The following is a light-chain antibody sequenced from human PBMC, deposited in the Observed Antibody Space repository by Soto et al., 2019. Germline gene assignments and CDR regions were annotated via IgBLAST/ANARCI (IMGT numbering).Light chain of an antibody. Sequence: QSARTQPPSASGSPGQSVTISCTGTTSDIGAYNYVSWYQQRPGKAPKLIIYEVTRRPSGVPDRIFGSKSYTTASLTVSGLQAEDEADYYCSSFAGTNSFVFGTGTKVTVL. CDR3: SSFAGTNSFV. V-gene: IGLV2-8*01. CDR2: EVT. J-gene: IGLJ1*01. CDR1: TSDIGAYNY.